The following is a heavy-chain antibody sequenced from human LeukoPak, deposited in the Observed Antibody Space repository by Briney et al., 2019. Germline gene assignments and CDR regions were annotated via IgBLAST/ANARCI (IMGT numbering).Heavy chain of an antibody. Sequence: PGGSLRLSCAASGFKFSAYYMSWIRQTPGVGLEWIAYISGSGSSIWHADSVMGRFTVSRDNAKNTLSLEMISLRVEDTAVYYCARDRAYGDDAFDMWGQGTLVSVSS. J-gene: IGHJ3*02. CDR3: ARDRAYGDDAFDM. CDR1: GFKFSAYY. CDR2: ISGSGSSI. V-gene: IGHV3-11*04. D-gene: IGHD3-16*01.